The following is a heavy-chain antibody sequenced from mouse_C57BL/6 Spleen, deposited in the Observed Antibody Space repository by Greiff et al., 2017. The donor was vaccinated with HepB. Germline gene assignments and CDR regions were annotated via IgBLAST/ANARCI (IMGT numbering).Heavy chain of an antibody. J-gene: IGHJ3*01. Sequence: QVQLQQPGAELVMPGASVKLSCKASGYTFTSYWMHWVKQRPGQGLEWIGEIDPSDSYTNYNQKFKGKSTLTVDKSSSTAYMQLSSLTSEDSAVYYSARAGVVYYYGSSPAWFAYWGQGTLLTVSA. CDR3: ARAGVVYYYGSSPAWFAY. V-gene: IGHV1-69*01. CDR2: IDPSDSYT. CDR1: GYTFTSYW. D-gene: IGHD1-1*01.